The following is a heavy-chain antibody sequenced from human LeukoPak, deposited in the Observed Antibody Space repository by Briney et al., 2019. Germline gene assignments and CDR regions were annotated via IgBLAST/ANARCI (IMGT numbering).Heavy chain of an antibody. CDR1: GGSISSYY. J-gene: IGHJ4*02. CDR3: ANYGSSRLN. CDR2: ISGRGDST. D-gene: IGHD1-26*01. V-gene: IGHV3-23*01. Sequence: ETLSLTCTVSGGSISSYYWSWIRQPPGKGLEWVSGISGRGDSTYYADSVKGRFTISRDNSKDTLFLQMKSLRVEDTAVYYCANYGSSRLNWGQGTLVTVSS.